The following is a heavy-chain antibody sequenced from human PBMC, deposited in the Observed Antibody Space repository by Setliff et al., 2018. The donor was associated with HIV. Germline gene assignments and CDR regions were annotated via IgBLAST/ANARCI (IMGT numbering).Heavy chain of an antibody. Sequence: PSETLSLTCSVSGGSTTSGGYYWSWIRQHPGKGLEYIGYIYYSGSTYYNPSLKSRVTMSIDTSTQQFFLNVTSVTAADTAVYYCAGFSYNFWVYRFDHWGQGALGTVPQ. CDR3: AGFSYNFWVYRFDH. J-gene: IGHJ4*02. CDR1: GGSTTSGGYY. D-gene: IGHD3-3*01. CDR2: IYYSGST. V-gene: IGHV4-31*03.